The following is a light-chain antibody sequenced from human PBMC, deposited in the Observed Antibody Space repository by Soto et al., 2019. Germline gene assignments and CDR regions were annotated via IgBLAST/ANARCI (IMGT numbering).Light chain of an antibody. CDR3: HQYASSPWT. CDR1: QSFNSIY. J-gene: IGKJ1*01. V-gene: IGKV3-20*01. Sequence: CRASQSFNSIYLAWYQQKPGQAPRLLIYGASSRATGIPDRFSGSGSGTDFSLTISRLEPEDFAVYYCHQYASSPWTFGQGTKVDIK. CDR2: GAS.